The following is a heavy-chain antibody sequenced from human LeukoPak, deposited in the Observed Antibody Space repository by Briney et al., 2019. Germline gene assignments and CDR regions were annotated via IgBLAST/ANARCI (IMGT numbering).Heavy chain of an antibody. CDR1: GFTFSSYA. V-gene: IGHV3-30*01. CDR3: ARDRQHYDFWSGYSDY. Sequence: GRSLRLSCAASGFTFSSYAMHWVRQAPGKGLEWVAVISYDGSNKYYADSVKGRFTISRDNSKNTLYLQMNSLRAEDTAVYYCARDRQHYDFWSGYSDYWGQGTLVTVSS. J-gene: IGHJ4*02. D-gene: IGHD3-3*01. CDR2: ISYDGSNK.